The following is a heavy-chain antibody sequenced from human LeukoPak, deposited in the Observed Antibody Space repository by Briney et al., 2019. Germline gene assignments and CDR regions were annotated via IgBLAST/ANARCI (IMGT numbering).Heavy chain of an antibody. CDR3: ASSPLDIVATIVSVFYWFDP. CDR2: IIPIFGTA. D-gene: IGHD5-12*01. Sequence: ASVKVSCKASGGTFSSYAISWVRQAPGQGLEWMGGIIPIFGTANYAQKFQGRVTITADESTSTAYMELSSLRSEDTAVYYCASSPLDIVATIVSVFYWFDPWGQGTLVTVSS. J-gene: IGHJ5*02. CDR1: GGTFSSYA. V-gene: IGHV1-69*13.